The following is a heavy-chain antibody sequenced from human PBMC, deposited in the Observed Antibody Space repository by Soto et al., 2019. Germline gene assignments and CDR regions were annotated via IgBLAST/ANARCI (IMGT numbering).Heavy chain of an antibody. D-gene: IGHD6-19*01. V-gene: IGHV5-51*01. CDR2: IYPGDSDA. Sequence: GESLKISCKVSGRTFINHWSAWVRQMPGKGLEWMGIIYPGDSDARYSPSFAGQVTISVDKSITTAYLHWSSLEASDSAVYYCARQGDMAATPADAFDIWGQGTLVTVS. J-gene: IGHJ3*02. CDR3: ARQGDMAATPADAFDI. CDR1: GRTFINHW.